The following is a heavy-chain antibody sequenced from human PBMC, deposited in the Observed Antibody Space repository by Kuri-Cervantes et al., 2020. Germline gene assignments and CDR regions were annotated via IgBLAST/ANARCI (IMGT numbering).Heavy chain of an antibody. Sequence: GGSLRLSCAASGFTFSNYWMYWVRQAPGKGLVWVSRINSDGSSTSYADSVKGRFTISRDNSKNTLYLQMHSLRAKDTARYYCAKEALNPSMYYSFWSAYSHFFDYWGQGTLVTVSS. D-gene: IGHD3-3*01. CDR3: AKEALNPSMYYSFWSAYSHFFDY. CDR1: GFTFSNYW. J-gene: IGHJ4*02. CDR2: INSDGSST. V-gene: IGHV3-74*01.